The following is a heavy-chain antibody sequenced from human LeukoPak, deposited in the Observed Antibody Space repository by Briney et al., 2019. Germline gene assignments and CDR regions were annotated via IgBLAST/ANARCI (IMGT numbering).Heavy chain of an antibody. Sequence: PGGSLRLSCAASGFTFSSYAMHWVRQAPGKGLEWVAVISYDGSNRYYADSVKGRFTISRDNSKNTLYLQMNSLRAEDTAVYYCARDLGYSGSYGLDYWGQGTLVTVSS. J-gene: IGHJ4*02. CDR3: ARDLGYSGSYGLDY. CDR1: GFTFSSYA. CDR2: ISYDGSNR. D-gene: IGHD1-26*01. V-gene: IGHV3-30*14.